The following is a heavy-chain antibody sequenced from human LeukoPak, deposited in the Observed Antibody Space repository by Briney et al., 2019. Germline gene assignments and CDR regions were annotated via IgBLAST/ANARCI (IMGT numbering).Heavy chain of an antibody. CDR3: ARGNSARDEAWWFNP. V-gene: IGHV7-4-1*02. D-gene: IGHD5-24*01. CDR2: INTNTGNP. Sequence: ASVKVSCKASGYTFTSYAMNWVRQAPGQGLEWMGWINTNTGNPTYAQGFTGRFVFSLDTSVSTAYLQISSLKAEDTAVYYCARGNSARDEAWWFNPWGQGTLVTVSS. CDR1: GYTFTSYA. J-gene: IGHJ5*02.